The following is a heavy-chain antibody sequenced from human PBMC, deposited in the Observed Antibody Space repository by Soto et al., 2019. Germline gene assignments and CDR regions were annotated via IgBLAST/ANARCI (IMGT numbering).Heavy chain of an antibody. Sequence: ASVKDSCKASGYTFTSYGISWVRQAPGQGLEWMGWISAYNGNTNYAQKLQGRVTMTTDTSTSTAYMELRSLRSDDTAVYYCAKSSPYRLVQTPTGNQYYSPMDVWGQGTTVTVSS. CDR1: GYTFTSYG. CDR3: AKSSPYRLVQTPTGNQYYSPMDV. D-gene: IGHD1-1*01. J-gene: IGHJ6*02. CDR2: ISAYNGNT. V-gene: IGHV1-18*04.